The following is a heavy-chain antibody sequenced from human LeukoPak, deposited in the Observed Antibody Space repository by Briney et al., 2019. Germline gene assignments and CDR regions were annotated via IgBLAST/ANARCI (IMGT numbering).Heavy chain of an antibody. J-gene: IGHJ4*02. V-gene: IGHV4-34*01. Sequence: PSETLSLTCAVYGGSFSGYYWSWIRQPPGKGLEWIGEINHSGSTNYNPSLKSRVTISVDTSNNQFSLKLSSVTAADTAVYYCARAPYGDYVGVYFDYWGQGTLVTVSS. CDR3: ARAPYGDYVGVYFDY. D-gene: IGHD4-17*01. CDR1: GGSFSGYY. CDR2: INHSGST.